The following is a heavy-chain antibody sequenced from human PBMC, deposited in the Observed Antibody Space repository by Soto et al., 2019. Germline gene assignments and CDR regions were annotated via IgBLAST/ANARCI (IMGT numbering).Heavy chain of an antibody. J-gene: IGHJ6*02. CDR2: IYSDGNT. CDR1: GFSVSSNY. V-gene: IGHV3-53*01. Sequence: GGSLRLSCAASGFSVSSNYMTWVRQAPGKGLEWVSVIYSDGNTDYADFVKGRFIISSDSSKNTLHLQMNSLRAEDTAVYYCARVPLFGYGMDVWGQGTTVTVSS. D-gene: IGHD3-16*01. CDR3: ARVPLFGYGMDV.